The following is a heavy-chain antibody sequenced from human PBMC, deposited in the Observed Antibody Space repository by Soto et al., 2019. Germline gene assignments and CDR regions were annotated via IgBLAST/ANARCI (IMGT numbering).Heavy chain of an antibody. Sequence: SETLSLIFTVSGGSISIIIYHCGWIRQPPGKGLEWIGSIYYSGSTSYNPPLKRRVTISVDKTKNQSSLRLSSVTAADTAVYYCARQERFLEWLLPAPGGRWGQGTLVTVS. CDR2: IYYSGST. CDR1: GGSISIIIYH. V-gene: IGHV4-39*01. D-gene: IGHD3-3*01. J-gene: IGHJ4*02. CDR3: ARQERFLEWLLPAPGGR.